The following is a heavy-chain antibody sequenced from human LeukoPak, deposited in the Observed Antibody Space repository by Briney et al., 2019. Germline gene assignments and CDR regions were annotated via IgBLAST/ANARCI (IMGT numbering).Heavy chain of an antibody. CDR3: ARDHRPDYGYYCYAFDI. J-gene: IGHJ3*02. Sequence: PGGSLRLSCAASGFTFSDYYMSWIRQAPGKGLEWVSYISSSGSTIYYADSVKGRFTISRDNAKNSLYLQMNSLRAEDTAVYYCARDHRPDYGYYCYAFDIWGQGTMVTVSS. CDR1: GFTFSDYY. CDR2: ISSSGSTI. V-gene: IGHV3-11*04. D-gene: IGHD4-17*01.